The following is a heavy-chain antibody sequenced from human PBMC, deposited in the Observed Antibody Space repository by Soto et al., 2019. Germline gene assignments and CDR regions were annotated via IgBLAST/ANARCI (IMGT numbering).Heavy chain of an antibody. CDR2: IYYSGST. V-gene: IGHV4-59*01. J-gene: IGHJ6*03. Sequence: SETLSLTCTVSGGSISSYYWSWIRQPPGKGLEWIGYIYYSGSTNYNPSLKSRVTISVDTSKNQFSLKLSSVTAADTAVYYCARVFVGYYYYMDVWGKGTTVTVSS. D-gene: IGHD3-10*02. CDR1: GGSISSYY. CDR3: ARVFVGYYYYMDV.